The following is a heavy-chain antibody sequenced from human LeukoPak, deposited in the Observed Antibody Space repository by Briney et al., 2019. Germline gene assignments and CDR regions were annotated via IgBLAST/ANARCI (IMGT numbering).Heavy chain of an antibody. Sequence: SGRGSCKASGGTFSSYAISWVRQAPREGLEWMGRVIPILGIANYAQKFQGRVTITADKSTSTAYMELSSLRSEDTAVYYCARGVTIFGVDYNWFDPWGQGTLVTVSS. V-gene: IGHV1-69*04. CDR3: ARGVTIFGVDYNWFDP. CDR1: GGTFSSYA. CDR2: VIPILGIA. D-gene: IGHD3-3*01. J-gene: IGHJ5*02.